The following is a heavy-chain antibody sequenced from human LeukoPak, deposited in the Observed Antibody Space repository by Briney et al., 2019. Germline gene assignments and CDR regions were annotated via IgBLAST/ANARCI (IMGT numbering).Heavy chain of an antibody. Sequence: GGSLRLSCAASGLTFSSYGMHWVRQAPGKGLEWVAFIRYDGSNKYYADSVKGRFTISRDNSKNTLYLQMNSLRAEDTAVYYCAKDGGIAAAGTLDYWGQGTLVTVSS. CDR3: AKDGGIAAAGTLDY. CDR2: IRYDGSNK. J-gene: IGHJ4*02. D-gene: IGHD6-13*01. CDR1: GLTFSSYG. V-gene: IGHV3-30*02.